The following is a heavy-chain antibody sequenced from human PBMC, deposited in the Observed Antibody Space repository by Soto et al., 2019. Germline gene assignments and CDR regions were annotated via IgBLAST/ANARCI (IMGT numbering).Heavy chain of an antibody. CDR3: ARDTVRGDYAFDI. CDR1: GFTFSSFA. V-gene: IGHV3-30-3*01. J-gene: IGHJ3*02. Sequence: GGSLRLSCAASGFTFSSFAMHWVRQAPGKRLEWVAVISNDGSNKYSADSVKGRFTISRDNSKSTLYLQMSSLRTEDTALYYCARDTVRGDYAFDIWGQGTMVTVSS. D-gene: IGHD4-17*01. CDR2: ISNDGSNK.